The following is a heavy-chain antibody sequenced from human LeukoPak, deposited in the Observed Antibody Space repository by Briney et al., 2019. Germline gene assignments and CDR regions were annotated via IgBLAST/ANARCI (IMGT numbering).Heavy chain of an antibody. CDR1: GYTFTIYG. J-gene: IGHJ4*02. D-gene: IGHD6-19*01. Sequence: AAVTVSFTSSGYTFTIYGISWGRQAPGQGPGWVGWISAYNGNTNYAQKLQGRGTMTTDTSTSTAYVELRSLRSDDTAVYYCARDRIAVAGIPGVWSYWGQGTLVTVSS. CDR2: ISAYNGNT. CDR3: ARDRIAVAGIPGVWSY. V-gene: IGHV1-18*01.